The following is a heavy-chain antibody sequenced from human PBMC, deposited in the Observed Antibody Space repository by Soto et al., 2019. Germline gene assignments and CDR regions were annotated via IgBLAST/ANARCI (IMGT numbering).Heavy chain of an antibody. J-gene: IGHJ6*02. CDR1: GYTFSNYG. CDR2: ISAYNGNT. D-gene: IGHD5-18*01. CDR3: AREPTSEPLWLHSYGMDV. V-gene: IGHV1-18*01. Sequence: QVQLVQSGAEVKKPGASVKVSCKASGYTFSNYGISWVRQAPGQGREWMGWISAYNGNTNYAQKLQGRVTMTTDTSTSTAYMELRSLRSDDTAVYYCAREPTSEPLWLHSYGMDVWGQGTTVTVSS.